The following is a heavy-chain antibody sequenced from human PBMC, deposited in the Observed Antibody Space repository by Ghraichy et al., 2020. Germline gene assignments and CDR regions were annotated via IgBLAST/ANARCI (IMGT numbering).Heavy chain of an antibody. CDR3: AKDPVYPDAFDI. D-gene: IGHD1-14*01. Sequence: GESLRLSCAASGFTFSSYAMSWVRQAPGKGLEWVSAISGSGGRTYYADSVKGRFTISRDNSKNTLYLQMNSLRAEETAVYYCAKDPVYPDAFDIWGQGTMVTVSS. J-gene: IGHJ3*02. CDR1: GFTFSSYA. V-gene: IGHV3-23*01. CDR2: ISGSGGRT.